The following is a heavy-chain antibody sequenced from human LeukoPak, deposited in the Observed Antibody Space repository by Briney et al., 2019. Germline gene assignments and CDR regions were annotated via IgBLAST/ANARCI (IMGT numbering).Heavy chain of an antibody. CDR1: GFTFSDYN. D-gene: IGHD3-9*01. Sequence: GGSLSLSCAASGFTFSDYNMNWVRQAPGKGLEWVSYIIDSGNTIHYADSVKGRFTISRDNAKNSLYLQMNSLRAEDTAVYYCARSIGLTGGGVDVWGQGTTVTVSS. CDR3: ARSIGLTGGGVDV. CDR2: IIDSGNTI. V-gene: IGHV3-11*01. J-gene: IGHJ6*02.